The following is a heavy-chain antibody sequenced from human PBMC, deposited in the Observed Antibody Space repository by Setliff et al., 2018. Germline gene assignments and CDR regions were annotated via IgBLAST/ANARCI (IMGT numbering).Heavy chain of an antibody. J-gene: IGHJ6*02. CDR3: ARAPGYSYGYYYYSMDV. CDR2: ISHSGHT. V-gene: IGHV4-30-4*08. CDR1: GDSINSGDYF. Sequence: SETLSLTCSVSGDSINSGDYFWSWIRQTPGMGLEWIGYISHSGHTYYNPSLKSRVSISVDTSKNQFSLKLSSVTAADTAVYYCARAPGYSYGYYYYSMDVWGQGTMVTVSS. D-gene: IGHD5-18*01.